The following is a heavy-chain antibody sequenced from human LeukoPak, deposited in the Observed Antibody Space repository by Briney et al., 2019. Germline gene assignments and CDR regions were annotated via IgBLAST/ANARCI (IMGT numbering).Heavy chain of an antibody. CDR2: IYSGGNT. D-gene: IGHD4-17*01. Sequence: GGSLRLSCTVSGFTVSSNSMSWVRQAPGKGLEWVSFIYSGGNTHYSDSVKGRFTISRDNSKNTLYLQMNSLRADATAVYYCARRAGEYSHPYDYWGQGTLVTASS. CDR3: ARRAGEYSHPYDY. J-gene: IGHJ4*02. V-gene: IGHV3-53*01. CDR1: GFTVSSNS.